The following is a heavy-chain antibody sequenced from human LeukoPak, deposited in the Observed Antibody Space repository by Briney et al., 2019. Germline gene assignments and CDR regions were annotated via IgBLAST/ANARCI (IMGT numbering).Heavy chain of an antibody. CDR1: GGSITISNYY. V-gene: IGHV4-39*01. J-gene: IGHJ4*02. CDR3: ARKQWVMYYFDS. CDR2: FYYSGST. D-gene: IGHD6-19*01. Sequence: PSETLSLTCTVSGGSITISNYYWGWLRQPPGKGLEWIGSFYYSGSTYYNPSLKSRVTISVDTSKSQFSLKLSSVTAADTAVYYCARKQWVMYYFDSWGQETLVTVSS.